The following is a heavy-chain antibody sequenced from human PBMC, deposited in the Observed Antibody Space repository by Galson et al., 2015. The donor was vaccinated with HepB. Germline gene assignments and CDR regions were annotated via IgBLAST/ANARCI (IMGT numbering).Heavy chain of an antibody. D-gene: IGHD6-13*01. CDR1: GFTFDDYA. J-gene: IGHJ4*02. CDR3: AKDIYSRSWYTVDY. V-gene: IGHV3-9*01. CDR2: ISWNSGSI. Sequence: SLRLSCAASGFTFDDYAMHWVRQAPGKGLEWVSGISWNSGSIGYADSVKGRFTISRDNAKNSLYLQMNSLRAEDTALYYCAKDIYSRSWYTVDYWGQGTLVTVSS.